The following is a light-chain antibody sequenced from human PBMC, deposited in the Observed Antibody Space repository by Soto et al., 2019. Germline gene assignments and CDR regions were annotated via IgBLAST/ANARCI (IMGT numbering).Light chain of an antibody. J-gene: IGLJ2*01. CDR3: VLYYGGQLGV. CDR1: TGAVTSGYY. Sequence: QAVVTQEPSLTVSPGGTVTLTCASSTGAVTSGYYPNWFQQKPGQAPRALIYSTSNKYSWTPARFSGSLLGGKAALTLSGVQTVDEAEYHCVLYYGGQLGVFGGGTKLTVL. V-gene: IGLV7-43*01. CDR2: STS.